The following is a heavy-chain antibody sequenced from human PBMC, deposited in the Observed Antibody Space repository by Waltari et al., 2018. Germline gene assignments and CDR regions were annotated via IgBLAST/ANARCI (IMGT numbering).Heavy chain of an antibody. Sequence: QVQVQESGPGLVKPSETLSLTCTVSGGSLSNYYWSWVRQPPGKGLEWIGYIFYRGSTNYNPSLKSRLTISVDMSKNQFSLKLSSVTAADTAVYYCARYRLGATPGHFDYWGQGTLVTVSS. V-gene: IGHV4-59*08. CDR1: GGSLSNYY. CDR2: IFYRGST. D-gene: IGHD1-26*01. CDR3: ARYRLGATPGHFDY. J-gene: IGHJ4*02.